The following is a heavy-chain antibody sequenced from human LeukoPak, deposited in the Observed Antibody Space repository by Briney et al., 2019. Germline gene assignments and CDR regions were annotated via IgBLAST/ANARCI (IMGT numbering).Heavy chain of an antibody. V-gene: IGHV3-11*01. Sequence: GGSLRLSCAASGFTFSDYYMSWIRQAPGKGLEWVSYISSSGSTIYYADSVKGRFTISRDNAKNSLYLQMNSLRAEDTAVYYFAKEPSHFTMIASDDYWRQATMVTVAS. CDR1: GFTFSDYY. J-gene: IGHJ4*02. D-gene: IGHD3-22*01. CDR2: ISSSGSTI. CDR3: AKEPSHFTMIASDDY.